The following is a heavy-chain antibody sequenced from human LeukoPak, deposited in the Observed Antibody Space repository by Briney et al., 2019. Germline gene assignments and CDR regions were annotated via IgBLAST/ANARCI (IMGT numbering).Heavy chain of an antibody. Sequence: ASVKVSCKASGYTFTSYYMHWVRQAPGQGLEWMGWINPNSGGTNYAQKFQGRVTMTRDTSISTAYMELSRLRADDTAVYYCARVNGSGRYPIDYWGQGTLVTVSS. CDR3: ARVNGSGRYPIDY. CDR2: INPNSGGT. V-gene: IGHV1-2*02. D-gene: IGHD3-10*01. J-gene: IGHJ4*02. CDR1: GYTFTSYY.